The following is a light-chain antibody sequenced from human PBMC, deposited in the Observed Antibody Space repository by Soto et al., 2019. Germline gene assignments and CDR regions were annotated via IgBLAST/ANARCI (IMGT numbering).Light chain of an antibody. Sequence: QSVLTQPASVSGSPGQSITISCTGTSSDVGGYNYVSWYQQHPGKAPQLMIYDVNHRPSGVSHRFSGSKSGNTASLTISGLQSEEEADFYCPSYTYVRGSPYVCGTGTKVTVL. V-gene: IGLV2-14*03. J-gene: IGLJ1*01. CDR2: DVN. CDR3: PSYTYVRGSPYV. CDR1: SSDVGGYNY.